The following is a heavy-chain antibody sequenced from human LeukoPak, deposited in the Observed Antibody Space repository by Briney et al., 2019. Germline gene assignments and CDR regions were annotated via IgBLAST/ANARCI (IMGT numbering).Heavy chain of an antibody. V-gene: IGHV4-59*01. D-gene: IGHD3-10*01. Sequence: SETLSLTCTVSGGSISSYYWSSIRQPPGKGLEWSGYIYYSGSTNYNPSLKSRVTISVDTSKNQFSLKLSSVTAADTAVYDCARDGAYYYYGMDVWGQGTTVTVSS. J-gene: IGHJ6*02. CDR2: IYYSGST. CDR1: GGSISSYY. CDR3: ARDGAYYYYGMDV.